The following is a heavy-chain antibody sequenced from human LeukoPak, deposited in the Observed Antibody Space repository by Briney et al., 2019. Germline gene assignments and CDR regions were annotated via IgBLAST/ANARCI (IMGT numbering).Heavy chain of an antibody. CDR3: ARDLSGIAGYTYGRGIDY. Sequence: GGSLRLSCAASGFTFSSHWKSWVRQAPGKGLEWVANIKKGGSEKYYVDAVKGRFTISRDNAKTSLYLQMNSLRAEDTAVYYCARDLSGIAGYTYGRGIDYWGQGTLVTVSS. V-gene: IGHV3-7*01. D-gene: IGHD5-18*01. J-gene: IGHJ4*02. CDR1: GFTFSSHW. CDR2: IKKGGSEK.